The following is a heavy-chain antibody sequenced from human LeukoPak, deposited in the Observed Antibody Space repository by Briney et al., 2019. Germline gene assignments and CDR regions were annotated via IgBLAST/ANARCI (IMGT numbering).Heavy chain of an antibody. CDR3: AQRAPPY. J-gene: IGHJ4*02. V-gene: IGHV3-66*01. Sequence: GGSLRLSCIVSGFPVNANDMNRVRQAPGKGLEWVSLIYISGITKYADSVQGRFTISRDNSKNTLDLQLNGLRAEDTAVYYCAQRAPPYWGQGTQVTVSS. CDR1: GFPVNAND. CDR2: IYISGIT.